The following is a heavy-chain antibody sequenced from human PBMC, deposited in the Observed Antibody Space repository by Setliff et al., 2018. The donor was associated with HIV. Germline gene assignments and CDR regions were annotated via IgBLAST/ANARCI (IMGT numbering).Heavy chain of an antibody. V-gene: IGHV1-24*01. CDR2: FDPEEIET. J-gene: IGHJ2*01. CDR3: ATDGAPGLSELAATGYFDL. Sequence: ASVKVSCKASGGTFNNDAISWVRQAPGQGLEWMGGFDPEEIETVYAQKFQGRVTMTQDMSTDTASMELRSLRSEDTAVYYCATDGAPGLSELAATGYFDLWGRGTLVTVSS. D-gene: IGHD6-19*01. CDR1: GGTFNNDA.